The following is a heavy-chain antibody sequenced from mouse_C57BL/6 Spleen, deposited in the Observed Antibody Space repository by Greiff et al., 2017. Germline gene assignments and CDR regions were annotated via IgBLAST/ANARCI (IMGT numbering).Heavy chain of an antibody. CDR1: GYTFTDYN. CDR2: INPNNGGT. J-gene: IGHJ4*01. CDR3: AYGNSYAMDY. Sequence: EVQLVESGPELVKPGASVKMSCKASGYTFTDYNMHWVKQSHGKSLEWIGYINPNNGGTSYNQKFKGKATLTVNKSSSTAYMELRSLTSEDSAVYYCAYGNSYAMDYWGQGTSVTVSS. V-gene: IGHV1-22*01. D-gene: IGHD2-1*01.